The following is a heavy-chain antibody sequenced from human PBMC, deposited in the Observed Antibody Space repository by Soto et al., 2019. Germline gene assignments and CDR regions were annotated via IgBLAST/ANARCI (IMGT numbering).Heavy chain of an antibody. J-gene: IGHJ6*02. Sequence: SVKVSCKASGGTFSSYAISWVRQAPGQGLEWMGGIIPILGIANYAQKFQGRVTITADKSTSTAYMELSSLRSEDTAVYYCARGSQYCSGGSCYSYYYYGMDVWGQGTTVTVSS. CDR2: IIPILGIA. D-gene: IGHD2-15*01. CDR1: GGTFSSYA. V-gene: IGHV1-69*10. CDR3: ARGSQYCSGGSCYSYYYYGMDV.